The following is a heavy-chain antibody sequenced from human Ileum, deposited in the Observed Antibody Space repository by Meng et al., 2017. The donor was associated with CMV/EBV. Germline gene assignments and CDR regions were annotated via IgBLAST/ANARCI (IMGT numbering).Heavy chain of an antibody. D-gene: IGHD3-10*01. V-gene: IGHV1-3*01. CDR2: INAGNGNT. CDR3: ARGGYVSGSRLKDWFDP. J-gene: IGHJ5*02. Sequence: FTSYTMHGVRRAPGQRLEWMGWINAGNGNTKYSQYFPGRVTITRDTSATAAYMELRSLRSEDTAVYYCARGGYVSGSRLKDWFDPWGQGTLVTVSS. CDR1: FTSYT.